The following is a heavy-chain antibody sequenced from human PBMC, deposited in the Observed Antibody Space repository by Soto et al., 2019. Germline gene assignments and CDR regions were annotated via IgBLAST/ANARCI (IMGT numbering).Heavy chain of an antibody. D-gene: IGHD5-18*01. V-gene: IGHV4-30-2*01. CDR2: IYHSGST. CDR3: ARVDTAMVAFDY. CDR1: GGSISSGGYS. J-gene: IGHJ4*02. Sequence: QLQLQESGSGLVKPSQTLSLTCAVSGGSISSGGYSWSWIRQPPGKGLEWIGYIYHSGSTYYNPSLKSRVTITVDRPKNQFSLKLSSVTAADTAVYYCARVDTAMVAFDYWGQGTLVTVSS.